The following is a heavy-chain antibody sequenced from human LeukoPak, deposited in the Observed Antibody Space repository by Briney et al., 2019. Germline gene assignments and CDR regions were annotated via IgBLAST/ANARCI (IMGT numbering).Heavy chain of an antibody. CDR1: GASISSSSYY. Sequence: SETLSLTCTVSGASISSSSYYWGWIRQPPGKGLEWIGSIYYSGSTYYNPSLKSRVTISVDTSKNQFSLKLSSVTAADTAVYYCARRGYSYGYAVDYWGQGTLVTVSS. V-gene: IGHV4-39*07. CDR3: ARRGYSYGYAVDY. D-gene: IGHD5-18*01. J-gene: IGHJ4*02. CDR2: IYYSGST.